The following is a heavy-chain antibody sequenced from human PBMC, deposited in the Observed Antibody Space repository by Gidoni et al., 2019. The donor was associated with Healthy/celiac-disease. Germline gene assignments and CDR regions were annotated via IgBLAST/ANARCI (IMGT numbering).Heavy chain of an antibody. Sequence: EVQLVESGGGLVQPGGYLRLSCAASGFTFRSYSMNWVRQAPGKGLEWVSYISSSSSTIYYADSVKGRFTISRDNAKNSLYLQMNSLRDEDTAVYYCASFRSFEYSSSWYRFDYWGQGTLVTVSS. D-gene: IGHD6-13*01. J-gene: IGHJ4*02. V-gene: IGHV3-48*02. CDR3: ASFRSFEYSSSWYRFDY. CDR2: ISSSSSTI. CDR1: GFTFRSYS.